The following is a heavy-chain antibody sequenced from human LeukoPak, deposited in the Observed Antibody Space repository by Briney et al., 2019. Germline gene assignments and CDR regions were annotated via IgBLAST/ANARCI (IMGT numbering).Heavy chain of an antibody. D-gene: IGHD2-2*02. V-gene: IGHV4-34*01. CDR1: GGSFSGYY. CDR3: ARVNECSSTSCYINY. CDR2: INHSGST. J-gene: IGHJ4*02. Sequence: SETLSLTCAVYGGSFSGYYWSWIRQPPGKGLEWIGEINHSGSTTYNPSLKSRVTISVDTSKNQFSLKLSSVPAADTAVYYCARVNECSSTSCYINYWGQGTLVTVSS.